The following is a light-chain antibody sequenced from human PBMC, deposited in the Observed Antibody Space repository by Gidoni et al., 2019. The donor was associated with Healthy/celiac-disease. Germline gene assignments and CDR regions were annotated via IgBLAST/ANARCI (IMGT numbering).Light chain of an antibody. V-gene: IGLV2-8*01. J-gene: IGLJ3*02. CDR1: SSDVGGYNY. CDR2: EVS. Sequence: QSALTQPPSAXXXPGQSVTISCTGTSSDVGGYNYVSWYQQHPGKAPKLMIYEVSKRPSGVPDRFSGSKSGNTASXXXSGLQAEDEADYYCSSYAGSNNLVFGGXXKLTVL. CDR3: SSYAGSNNLV.